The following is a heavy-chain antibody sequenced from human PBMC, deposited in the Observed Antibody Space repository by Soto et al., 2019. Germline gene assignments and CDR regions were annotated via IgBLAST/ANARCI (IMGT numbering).Heavy chain of an antibody. V-gene: IGHV4-59*08. Sequence: SETLSLTCTVCGGSISSYYCSWIRQPPGKGLEWIGYIYYSGSTNYNPSLTSRVTISVDTSKNQFSLKLSSVTAADTAVYYCARLGYSSSWYRPAFDYWGQGTLVTVSS. J-gene: IGHJ4*02. D-gene: IGHD6-13*01. CDR3: ARLGYSSSWYRPAFDY. CDR2: IYYSGST. CDR1: GGSISSYY.